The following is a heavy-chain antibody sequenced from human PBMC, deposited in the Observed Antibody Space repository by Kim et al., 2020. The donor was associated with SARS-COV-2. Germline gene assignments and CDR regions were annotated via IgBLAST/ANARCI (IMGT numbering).Heavy chain of an antibody. CDR3: TTEKPYGSGSYYFNWFDP. Sequence: GGSLRLSCAASGFTFSNAWMSWVRQAPGKGLEWVGRIKSKTDGGTTDYAAPVKGRFTISRDDSKNTLYLQMNSLKTEDTAVYYCTTEKPYGSGSYYFNWFDPWGQGTLVTVSS. D-gene: IGHD3-10*01. V-gene: IGHV3-15*01. CDR1: GFTFSNAW. J-gene: IGHJ5*02. CDR2: IKSKTDGGTT.